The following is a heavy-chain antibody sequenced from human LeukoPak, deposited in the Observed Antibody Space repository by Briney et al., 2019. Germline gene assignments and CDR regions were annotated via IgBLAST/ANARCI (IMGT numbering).Heavy chain of an antibody. CDR3: ARPGARGGGDGNNWFDP. J-gene: IGHJ5*02. CDR1: GGTFGSYA. Sequence: GSSVKVSCKASGGTFGSYAISWVRQAPGQGLEWMGGIIPIFGTANYAQKFQGRVTITADESTSTAYMELSSLRSEDTAVCYCARPGARGGGDGNNWFDPWGQGTLVTVSS. V-gene: IGHV1-69*01. D-gene: IGHD2-21*02. CDR2: IIPIFGTA.